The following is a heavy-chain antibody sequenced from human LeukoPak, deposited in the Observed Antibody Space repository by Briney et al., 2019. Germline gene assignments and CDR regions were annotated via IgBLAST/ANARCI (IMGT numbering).Heavy chain of an antibody. CDR3: ARSGTVAGTGFDY. J-gene: IGHJ4*02. CDR1: GFTFSSYS. CDR2: ISSSSSYI. Sequence: GGSLRLSCAASGFTFSSYSMNWVRQAPGKGLEWVSSISSSSSYIYYADSVKGRFTISRDNAKNSLYLQMNSLRAEDTAVYYCARSGTVAGTGFDYWGQGTLVTVSS. V-gene: IGHV3-21*01. D-gene: IGHD6-13*01.